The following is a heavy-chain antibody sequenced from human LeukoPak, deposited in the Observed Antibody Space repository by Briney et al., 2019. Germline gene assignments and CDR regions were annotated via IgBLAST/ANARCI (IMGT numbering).Heavy chain of an antibody. CDR1: GFTFSAYW. J-gene: IGHJ2*01. V-gene: IGHV3-7*01. CDR2: IRQEGNEK. Sequence: GSLRLSCAASGFTFSAYWMTWVRQPPGKGLEWVANIRQEGNEKHYVDSVRGRFTISRDNGKNSLYLQLNSLRDEDTAVYYCAKGGRFCSGGDCYGWYFDLWGRGTLVTVSS. D-gene: IGHD2-21*02. CDR3: AKGGRFCSGGDCYGWYFDL.